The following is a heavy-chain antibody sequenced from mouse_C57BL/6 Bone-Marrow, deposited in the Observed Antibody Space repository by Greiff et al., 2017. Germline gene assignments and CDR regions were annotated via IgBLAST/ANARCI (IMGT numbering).Heavy chain of an antibody. D-gene: IGHD5-1*01. CDR3: TTLNEYDWYFEV. Sequence: EVQLQQSGAELVRPGASVKLSCTASGFNIKDDYMHWVKQRPEQGLEWIGWIDPENGDTEYASKFQGKATITADTSSNTAYLQLSSLTSEDTAVYYCTTLNEYDWYFEVWGTGTTVTVSS. CDR1: GFNIKDDY. V-gene: IGHV14-4*01. J-gene: IGHJ1*03. CDR2: IDPENGDT.